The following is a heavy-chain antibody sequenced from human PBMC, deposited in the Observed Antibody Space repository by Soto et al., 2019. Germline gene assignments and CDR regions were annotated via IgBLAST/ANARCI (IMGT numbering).Heavy chain of an antibody. CDR1: GFTVSSNY. Sequence: GGSLRLSCAASGFTVSSNYMSWVRQAPGKGLEWVSVIYSGGSTYYADSVKGRFTISRDNSKNTLYLQMNSLRAEDTAVYYCARDLRKTAAPYYYYGMDVWGQGTTVTVSS. V-gene: IGHV3-53*01. CDR2: IYSGGST. J-gene: IGHJ6*02. CDR3: ARDLRKTAAPYYYYGMDV. D-gene: IGHD2-2*01.